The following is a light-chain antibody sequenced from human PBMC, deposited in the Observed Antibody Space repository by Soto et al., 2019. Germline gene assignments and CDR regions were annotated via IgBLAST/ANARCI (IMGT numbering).Light chain of an antibody. Sequence: DIQMTQSPPTLFASVGDTVTITCRASQGIGDWLAWYQQKPGKGPKLLIYRASNLENGVPSRFSGGGSGTEFSLTISNLQPGDFATYYCQQYSNYWTFGQGTKVEIK. V-gene: IGKV1-5*03. CDR2: RAS. CDR3: QQYSNYWT. J-gene: IGKJ1*01. CDR1: QGIGDW.